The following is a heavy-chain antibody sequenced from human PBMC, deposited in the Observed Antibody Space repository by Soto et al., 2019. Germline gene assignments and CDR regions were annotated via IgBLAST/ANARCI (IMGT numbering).Heavy chain of an antibody. CDR1: GGSIYRSGYY. CDR2: IDYNGVT. J-gene: IGHJ4*02. D-gene: IGHD2-15*01. Sequence: QVQLQESGPGLVKPSETLSLTCTVSGGSIYRSGYYWGWIRQPPGRGLEWIGNIDYNGVTYSNPSLKGRVTISRDTSKNHFSLKLTSVTAADTALYYCGKVLVGATGHTDSDSWGPGTLVAVSS. CDR3: GKVLVGATGHTDSDS. V-gene: IGHV4-39*01.